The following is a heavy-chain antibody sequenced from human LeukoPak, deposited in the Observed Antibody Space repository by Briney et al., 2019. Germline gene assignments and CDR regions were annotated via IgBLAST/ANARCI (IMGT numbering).Heavy chain of an antibody. D-gene: IGHD3-22*01. CDR3: ARDRGYYIDY. CDR1: GFTFSSHW. Sequence: GGSLRLSCAASGFTFSSHWMSWVRQAPGKGLEWVSYISTSSSTIYYADSLKGRFTISRDNAKNSLYLQMNSLRAEDTAVYYCARDRGYYIDYWGQGTLVTVSS. V-gene: IGHV3-48*01. CDR2: ISTSSSTI. J-gene: IGHJ4*02.